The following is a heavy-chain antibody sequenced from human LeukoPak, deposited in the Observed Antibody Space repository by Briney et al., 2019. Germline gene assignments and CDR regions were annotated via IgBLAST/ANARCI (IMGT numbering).Heavy chain of an antibody. CDR1: GGTFSSYA. D-gene: IGHD3-3*01. Sequence: SVKVSCKASGGTFSSYAISWVRQAPGQGLEWMGGIIPIFGTANYAQKFQGRVTITTDESTSTAYMELSSLRSEDTAVYYCARGGYYDFWSGLDYYYYYMDVWGKGTTVTVSS. V-gene: IGHV1-69*05. CDR2: IIPIFGTA. J-gene: IGHJ6*03. CDR3: ARGGYYDFWSGLDYYYYYMDV.